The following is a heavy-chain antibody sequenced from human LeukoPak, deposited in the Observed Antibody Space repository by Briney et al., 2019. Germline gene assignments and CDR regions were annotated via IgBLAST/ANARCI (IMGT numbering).Heavy chain of an antibody. D-gene: IGHD6-13*01. V-gene: IGHV3-74*01. J-gene: IGHJ4*02. CDR1: GFTFSSYW. CDR2: INTDGSST. CDR3: AKDSLKGSSWYVGFYFDY. Sequence: GGSLRLSCAASGFTFSSYWMHWVRQAPGKGLVWVSRINTDGSSTSYADSVKGRFTISRDNSKNTLYLQMNSLRAEDTAVYYCAKDSLKGSSWYVGFYFDYWGQGTLVTVSS.